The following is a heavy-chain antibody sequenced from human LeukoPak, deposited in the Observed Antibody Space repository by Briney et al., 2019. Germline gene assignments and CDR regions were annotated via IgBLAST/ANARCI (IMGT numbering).Heavy chain of an antibody. V-gene: IGHV3-48*02. Sequence: GGSLRLSCSVSGFTFTDYSMNWVRQAPGKGLEWVSYISTTSSTIYYADSVKGRFTISRDNAKNSLYLQMNSLRDEDTAVYYCARASPGFDYWGQGTLVTVSS. CDR3: ARASPGFDY. J-gene: IGHJ4*02. CDR1: GFTFTDYS. CDR2: ISTTSSTI.